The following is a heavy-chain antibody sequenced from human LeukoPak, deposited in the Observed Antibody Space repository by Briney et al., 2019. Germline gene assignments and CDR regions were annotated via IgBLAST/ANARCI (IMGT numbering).Heavy chain of an antibody. V-gene: IGHV3-30*04. CDR3: ARELWFGELSYYYYYGMDV. Sequence: GRSLRLSCAASGFTFSSYAMHWVRQAPGKGLEWVAVISYDGSNKYYADSVKGRFTISRDNSKNTLYLQMNSLGAEDTAVYYCARELWFGELSYYYYYGMDVWGKGTTVTVSS. J-gene: IGHJ6*04. D-gene: IGHD3-10*01. CDR1: GFTFSSYA. CDR2: ISYDGSNK.